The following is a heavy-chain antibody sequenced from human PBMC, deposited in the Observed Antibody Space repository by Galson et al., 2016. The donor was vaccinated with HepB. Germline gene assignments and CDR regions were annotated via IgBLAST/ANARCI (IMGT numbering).Heavy chain of an antibody. CDR2: ISYDGNNI. J-gene: IGHJ5*01. V-gene: IGHV3-30-3*01. D-gene: IGHD3-10*01. Sequence: SLRLSCAASGFTFTIYPMHWVRQAPGKGLEWVAVISYDGNNIHYADSVKGRFTISRDNSKKTLDLQVNGLRAEDTAVYYCARSSPYGSGSGCFDSWGQGTLVTVSS. CDR3: ARSSPYGSGSGCFDS. CDR1: GFTFTIYP.